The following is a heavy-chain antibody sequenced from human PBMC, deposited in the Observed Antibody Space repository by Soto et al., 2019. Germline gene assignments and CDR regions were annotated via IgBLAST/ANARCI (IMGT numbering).Heavy chain of an antibody. J-gene: IGHJ4*02. CDR3: ARRWGKLFLEPRDYFDY. D-gene: IGHD3-3*01. V-gene: IGHV3-23*01. Sequence: EAQLLESGGALVQPGGSLRLSCVASGFTFSSYAMSWVRQAPGKGLEWVSAISGSGDKTYHADSVKGRFTNSRDNSKNTLYLQMNSLRAEDTAVYYCARRWGKLFLEPRDYFDYWGQGPLVTVSS. CDR1: GFTFSSYA. CDR2: ISGSGDKT.